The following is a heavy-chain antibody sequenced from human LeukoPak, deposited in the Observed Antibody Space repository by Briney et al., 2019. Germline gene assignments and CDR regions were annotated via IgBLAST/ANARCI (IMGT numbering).Heavy chain of an antibody. Sequence: GESLKISCKGSGYIFTNYWIAWVRQMPGKGLEWMGIIYPVSSDTRYSPSFQGQVTMSVDKSISTAYLQWSSLEASDAAIYYCARHDLPVGCSSTSCPYGSWFDPWGQGTLVTVSS. CDR2: IYPVSSDT. D-gene: IGHD2-2*01. J-gene: IGHJ5*02. CDR1: GYIFTNYW. CDR3: ARHDLPVGCSSTSCPYGSWFDP. V-gene: IGHV5-51*01.